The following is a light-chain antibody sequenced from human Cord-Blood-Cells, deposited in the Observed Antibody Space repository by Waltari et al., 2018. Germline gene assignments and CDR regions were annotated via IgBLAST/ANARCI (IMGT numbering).Light chain of an antibody. CDR2: EVS. CDR3: SSYAGSNNCV. CDR1: RRDVGDYTY. V-gene: IGLV2-8*01. Sequence: SALTQPPSASGSPGQPVPIPCSGTRRDVGDYTYIRGYQQHPGKAPKLMIYEVSTRPAGVPDRFSGSKSGHTASLTVSGLQAEDEADYYCSSYAGSNNCVFGTGTKVTVL. J-gene: IGLJ1*01.